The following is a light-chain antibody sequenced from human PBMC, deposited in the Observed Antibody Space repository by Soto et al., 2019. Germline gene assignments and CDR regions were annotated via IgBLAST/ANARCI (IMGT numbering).Light chain of an antibody. V-gene: IGKV1-5*01. CDR2: DAS. Sequence: GDRVTITFRASQTISTYVAWYQQKPGAAPHLLIYDASSLESGVPSRFSGSGSGTEFTLTINSLQPDDFATYYCQQYNSYWTFGQGTKVDIK. CDR3: QQYNSYWT. CDR1: QTISTY. J-gene: IGKJ1*01.